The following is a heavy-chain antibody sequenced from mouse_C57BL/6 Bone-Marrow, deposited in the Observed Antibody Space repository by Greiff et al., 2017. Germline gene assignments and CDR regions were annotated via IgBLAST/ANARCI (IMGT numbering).Heavy chain of an antibody. J-gene: IGHJ4*01. D-gene: IGHD1-1*01. CDR2: IWSDGST. V-gene: IGHV2-6*02. CDR1: GFSLTSYG. Sequence: VQVVESGPGLVAPSQSLSITCTVSGFSLTSYGVHWVRQPPGKGLEWLVVIWSDGSTTYNSALKSRLSISKDNSKSQVFLKMNSLQTDDTAMYXCARNYGSSPYAMDYWGQGTSVTVSS. CDR3: ARNYGSSPYAMDY.